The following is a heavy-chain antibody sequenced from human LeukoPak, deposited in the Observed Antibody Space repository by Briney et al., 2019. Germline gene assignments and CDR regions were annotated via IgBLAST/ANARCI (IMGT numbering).Heavy chain of an antibody. D-gene: IGHD3-22*01. J-gene: IGHJ4*02. CDR1: GFTFSSYG. CDR3: AKVPYYDSSGPYYFDY. CDR2: ISGSGGST. Sequence: PGGSLRLSCAASGFTFSSYGMSWVRQAPGKGLEWVSAISGSGGSTYYADSVKGRFTISRDNSKNTLYLQMNSLRAEDTAVYYCAKVPYYDSSGPYYFDYWGQGTLVTVSS. V-gene: IGHV3-23*01.